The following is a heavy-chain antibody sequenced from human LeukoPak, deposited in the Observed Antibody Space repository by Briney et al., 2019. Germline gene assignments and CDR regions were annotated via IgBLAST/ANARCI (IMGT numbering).Heavy chain of an antibody. D-gene: IGHD3-9*01. CDR1: GGSISSSNW. V-gene: IGHV4-4*02. J-gene: IGHJ4*02. Sequence: SETLSLTCAVSGGSISSSNWWSWVRQPPGKWLEWIGEIYHSGSTNYNPSLKSRVTISVDKSKNQFSLKLSSVTAADTAVYYCARGHYDILTGYYSPPDYWGQGTLVTVSS. CDR2: IYHSGST. CDR3: ARGHYDILTGYYSPPDY.